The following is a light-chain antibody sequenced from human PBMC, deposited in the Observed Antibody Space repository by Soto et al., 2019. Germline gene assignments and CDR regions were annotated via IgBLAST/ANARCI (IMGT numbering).Light chain of an antibody. CDR3: QQYYSYPLT. Sequence: DVQMTQSPSAVSASVGDRVDIICRASQGISDYLAWFQQKPGKAPKLLIYAASTLQSGVPSRFSGSGSGTDFTLTISCLQSEDFATYYCQQYYSYPLTFGQGTRLEIK. J-gene: IGKJ5*01. V-gene: IGKV1-16*01. CDR2: AAS. CDR1: QGISDY.